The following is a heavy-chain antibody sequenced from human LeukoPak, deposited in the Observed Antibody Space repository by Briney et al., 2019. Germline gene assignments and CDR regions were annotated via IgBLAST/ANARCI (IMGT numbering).Heavy chain of an antibody. J-gene: IGHJ3*02. CDR2: ISSSGSTI. CDR3: ARHRSGGSQDDAFDI. V-gene: IGHV3-11*01. D-gene: IGHD2-15*01. Sequence: GGSLRLSCAASGFTFSDYFMTWIRQAPGKGLEWVSYISSSGSTIYYADSVKGRFTISRDNAKNSLYLQMNSLRAEDTAVYYCARHRSGGSQDDAFDIWGQGTLVTVSS. CDR1: GFTFSDYF.